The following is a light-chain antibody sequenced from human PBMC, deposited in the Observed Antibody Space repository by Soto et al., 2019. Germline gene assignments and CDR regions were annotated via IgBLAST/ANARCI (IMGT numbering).Light chain of an antibody. CDR2: WAS. CDR3: QQHYNIPFT. V-gene: IGKV4-1*01. J-gene: IGKJ3*01. Sequence: DIVMTQSPDSLAVSLGERATINCKSSQSVLYSSNNLNYLTWYQLKPGQPPKLLIYWASTRESGVPDRFSGSGSGTDFTLTISSLQAEDVAVYYCQQHYNIPFTFGPGTKVDIK. CDR1: QSVLYSSNNLNY.